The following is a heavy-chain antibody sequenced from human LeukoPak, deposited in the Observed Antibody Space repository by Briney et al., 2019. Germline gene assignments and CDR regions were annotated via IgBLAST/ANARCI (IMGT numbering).Heavy chain of an antibody. D-gene: IGHD1-7*01. Sequence: GASVKVSCKASGNTFTSFGINWVRQAPGQGLEWMGWISAYNGNTNYAQNLQGRVTMTTDTSTSTAYMELRSLRSDDTAVYYCARWSRNSLSDFDYWGQGTLVTVSS. CDR2: ISAYNGNT. V-gene: IGHV1-18*01. CDR3: ARWSRNSLSDFDY. CDR1: GNTFTSFG. J-gene: IGHJ4*02.